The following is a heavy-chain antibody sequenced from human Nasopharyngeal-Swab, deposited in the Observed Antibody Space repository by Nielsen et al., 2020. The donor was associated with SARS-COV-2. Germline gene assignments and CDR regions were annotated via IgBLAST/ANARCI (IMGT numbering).Heavy chain of an antibody. J-gene: IGHJ4*02. CDR1: GYSINSDYF. D-gene: IGHD3-3*01. V-gene: IGHV4-34*01. Sequence: SETLSFTCTVSGYSINSDYFWSWIRQTPGKGLEWIGEINHSENTNYNPSLKSRVTISVDTSKNQFSLNLNSVTAADSAVYYCARRVFGVVPTDRHFDYWGQGTRVTVSS. CDR3: ARRVFGVVPTDRHFDY. CDR2: INHSENT.